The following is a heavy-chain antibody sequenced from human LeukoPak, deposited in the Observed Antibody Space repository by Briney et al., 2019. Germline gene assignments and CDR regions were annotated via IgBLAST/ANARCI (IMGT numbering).Heavy chain of an antibody. CDR3: ATTLYSGIYGDAFDI. V-gene: IGHV5-51*01. D-gene: IGHD1-26*01. CDR1: GYIFTTYW. J-gene: IGHJ3*02. CDR2: IYSGDSET. Sequence: GESLKISCRASGYIFTTYWIGWVRQMPGKGLEWMGIIYSGDSETRYSPSFQGQVTISVDKSISTAYSQWSSLKASDTAMYYCATTLYSGIYGDAFDIWGQGTMVTVSS.